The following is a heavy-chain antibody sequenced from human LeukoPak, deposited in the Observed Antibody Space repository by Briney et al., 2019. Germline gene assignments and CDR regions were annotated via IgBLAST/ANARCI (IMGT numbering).Heavy chain of an antibody. CDR2: ISSSSSYI. CDR3: AREDAVAGFDY. V-gene: IGHV3-21*01. D-gene: IGHD6-19*01. J-gene: IGHJ4*02. CDR1: GFTFSSYS. Sequence: GGSLRLSCAASGFTFSSYSMNWVRQAPGKGLEWVSSISSSSSYIYYADSVKGRFTTSRDNAKNSLYLQMNSLRAEDTAVYYCAREDAVAGFDYWGQGTLVTVSS.